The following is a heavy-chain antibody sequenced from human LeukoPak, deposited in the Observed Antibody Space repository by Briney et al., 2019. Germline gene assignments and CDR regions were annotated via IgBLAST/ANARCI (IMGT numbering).Heavy chain of an antibody. CDR1: GGSISSGGYY. V-gene: IGHV4-31*03. Sequence: SQTLSLTCTVSGGSISSGGYYWSWIRQHPGKGLEWIGYIYYSGSTYYNPSLKSRVTRSVDTSKNQFSLKLSSVTAADTAVYYCARGQYQLLSYDYWGQGTLVTVSS. CDR2: IYYSGST. J-gene: IGHJ4*02. CDR3: ARGQYQLLSYDY. D-gene: IGHD2-2*01.